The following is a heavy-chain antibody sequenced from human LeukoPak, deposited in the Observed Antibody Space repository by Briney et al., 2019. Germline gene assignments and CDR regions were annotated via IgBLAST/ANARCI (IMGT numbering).Heavy chain of an antibody. CDR1: GFTFISYA. Sequence: GGSLRVSCAASGFTFISYAMSWVRQAPGKGLEWVSAISGSGGSTYYADSVKGRFTISRDNSKNTLYLQMNSLRAEDTAVYYCAKDSSGRQPSTDFDYWGQGTLVTVSS. V-gene: IGHV3-23*01. CDR3: AKDSSGRQPSTDFDY. CDR2: ISGSGGST. J-gene: IGHJ4*02. D-gene: IGHD6-19*01.